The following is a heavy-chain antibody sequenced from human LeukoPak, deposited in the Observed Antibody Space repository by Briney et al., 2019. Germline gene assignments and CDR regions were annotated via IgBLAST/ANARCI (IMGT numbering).Heavy chain of an antibody. D-gene: IGHD3-16*01. Sequence: GGSLRLSCTASGFMVTSNYMNWFRQAPGRGLEWVSVISSGGSPDYADSVKGRFTVSRDYDDEIVYLQINSLRGGDTPIFYCAREGGRNFDYRGWIDPWGQGTLVIVSS. CDR1: GFMVTSNY. J-gene: IGHJ5*02. CDR2: ISSGGSP. V-gene: IGHV3-53*01. CDR3: AREGGRNFDYRGWIDP.